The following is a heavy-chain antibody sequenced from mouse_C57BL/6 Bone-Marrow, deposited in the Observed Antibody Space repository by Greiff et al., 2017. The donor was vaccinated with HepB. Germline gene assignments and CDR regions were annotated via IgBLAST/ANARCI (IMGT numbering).Heavy chain of an antibody. CDR2: ISDGGSYT. V-gene: IGHV5-4*03. J-gene: IGHJ4*01. D-gene: IGHD1-3*01. Sequence: DVKLVESGGGLVKPGGSLKLSCAASGFTFSSYAMSWVRQTPEKRLEWVATISDGGSYTYYPDNVKGRSTISRDNAKNNLYLQLSHLKSEDTAMYYCAIVNNSLYAMDYWGQGTSVTVSS. CDR3: AIVNNSLYAMDY. CDR1: GFTFSSYA.